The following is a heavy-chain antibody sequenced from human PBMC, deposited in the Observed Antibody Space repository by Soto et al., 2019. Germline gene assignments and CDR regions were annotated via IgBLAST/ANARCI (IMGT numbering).Heavy chain of an antibody. J-gene: IGHJ6*03. CDR2: IWYDGSNK. CDR1: GFTFSSYG. Sequence: GGSLRLSCAASGFTFSSYGMHWVRQAPGKGLEWVAVIWYDGSNKYYADSVKGRFTISRDNSKNTLYLQMNSLRAEDTAVYYCARNRGSGYYYYYMDVWGKGTTVTVSS. D-gene: IGHD3-10*01. V-gene: IGHV3-33*01. CDR3: ARNRGSGYYYYYMDV.